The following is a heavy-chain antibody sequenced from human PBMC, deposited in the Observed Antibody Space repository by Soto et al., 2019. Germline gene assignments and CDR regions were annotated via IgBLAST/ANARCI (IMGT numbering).Heavy chain of an antibody. Sequence: PGESLNIHWKGAWCSFTSYWIRWVRQMPGRGLEWMGRIEPSDSYTNYSPSFQGHVTISADKSIGTAYQQWSSLKASDTAMYYCARQPIAFGGVIVNFDYWGQGTLVTVSS. D-gene: IGHD3-16*02. J-gene: IGHJ4*02. CDR1: WCSFTSYW. CDR2: IEPSDSYT. V-gene: IGHV5-10-1*01. CDR3: ARQPIAFGGVIVNFDY.